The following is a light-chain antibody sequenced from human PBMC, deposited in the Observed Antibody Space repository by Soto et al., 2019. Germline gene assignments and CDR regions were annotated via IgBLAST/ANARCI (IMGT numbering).Light chain of an antibody. CDR2: GAS. V-gene: IGKV3-20*01. CDR1: QSLSWGY. CDR3: QQYGASPLT. Sequence: IVLTQSPGTLSLSPGESATLSCRASQSLSWGYLAWYQHTSGQAPRLLIYGASKRATGIPHRFSGSASGTDFTLTISRLEPEDFAMYYCQQYGASPLTFGQGTKVEVK. J-gene: IGKJ1*01.